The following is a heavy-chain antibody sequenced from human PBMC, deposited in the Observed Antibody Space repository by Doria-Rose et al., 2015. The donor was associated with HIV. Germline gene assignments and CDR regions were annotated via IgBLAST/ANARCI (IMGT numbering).Heavy chain of an antibody. J-gene: IGHJ4*02. CDR2: IRSTAYGGTT. Sequence: ARGKGLERLGFIRSTAYGGTTEYATSLKDRFTISRDDSNTIAYLHMNSLKTEDTAVYFCTKSYNNFWSGSYYDYWGPGTLVTVSS. CDR3: TKSYNNFWSGSYYDY. D-gene: IGHD3-3*01. V-gene: IGHV3-49*02.